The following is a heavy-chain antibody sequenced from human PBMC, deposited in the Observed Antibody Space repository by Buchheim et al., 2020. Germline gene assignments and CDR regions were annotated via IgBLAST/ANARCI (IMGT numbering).Heavy chain of an antibody. D-gene: IGHD4-17*01. Sequence: QVQLQESGPGLVKPSQTLSLTCTVSGGSISSGDYYWSWIRQPPGKGLEWIGYIYYSGSTYYNPSLKSRVTISVDTSTNQFSLKLSSVTAADTAVYYCARGPATTFSYYYYYGMDVWGQGTT. CDR2: IYYSGST. J-gene: IGHJ6*02. CDR1: GGSISSGDYY. CDR3: ARGPATTFSYYYYYGMDV. V-gene: IGHV4-30-4*01.